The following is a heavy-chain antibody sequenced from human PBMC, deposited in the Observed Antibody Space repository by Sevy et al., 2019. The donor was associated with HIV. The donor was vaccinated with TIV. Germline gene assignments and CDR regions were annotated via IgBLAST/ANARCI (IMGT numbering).Heavy chain of an antibody. V-gene: IGHV3-23*01. J-gene: IGHJ5*02. CDR2: ITRTGEAT. CDR1: GFTFTAYP. CDR3: LKRKWDPSPGQDNWFDP. D-gene: IGHD1-1*01. Sequence: GGSLRLSCAVSGFTFTAYPMAWVRQGPGKGLEWVSAITRTGEATHYADSVKGRFTISRDDSKSMLYLQMNRLKADDTATYYCLKRKWDPSPGQDNWFDPWGQGTLVTVSS.